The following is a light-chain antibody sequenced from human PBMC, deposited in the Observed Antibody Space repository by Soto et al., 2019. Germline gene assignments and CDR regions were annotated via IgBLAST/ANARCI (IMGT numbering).Light chain of an antibody. V-gene: IGKV1-39*01. J-gene: IGKJ2*01. CDR3: QQSYSTPYT. CDR2: AAS. CDR1: QSISRY. Sequence: DIQMTQSPSSLSAYVGDRVTITCRASQSISRYLNWYQQKLGKAPKLLIYAASSLQSGVPSRFSGSGSGTDFTLTISSLQPEDFATYYCQQSYSTPYTFGQGTKLEIK.